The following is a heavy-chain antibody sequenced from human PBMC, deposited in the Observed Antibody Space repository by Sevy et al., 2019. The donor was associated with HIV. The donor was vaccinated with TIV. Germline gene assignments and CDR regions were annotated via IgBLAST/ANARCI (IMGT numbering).Heavy chain of an antibody. J-gene: IGHJ4*02. D-gene: IGHD1-26*01. CDR1: GFSFRTYA. Sequence: GGSLRLSCAASGFSFRTYAMHWVRQAPGKGLEWVAGIWYDGRNENHADSVKGRFTISRDNSKNTLYLQMNSLRAEDTAVYYCVKDVGVGSTRRYADYWGQGTLVTVSS. V-gene: IGHV3-33*06. CDR2: IWYDGRNE. CDR3: VKDVGVGSTRRYADY.